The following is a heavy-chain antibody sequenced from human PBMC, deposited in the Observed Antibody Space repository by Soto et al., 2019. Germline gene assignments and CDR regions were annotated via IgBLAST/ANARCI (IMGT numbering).Heavy chain of an antibody. J-gene: IGHJ4*02. Sequence: GGSLRLACAASGVTLSSYSVNWVRQAPGKGLEWVSSISSSSSYIYYADSVKGRFTISRDNAKNSLYLQMNSLRAEDTAVYYCARESRAMSLGVDYWGQGTLVTVSS. CDR3: ARESRAMSLGVDY. CDR2: ISSSSSYI. V-gene: IGHV3-21*01. CDR1: GVTLSSYS. D-gene: IGHD5-18*01.